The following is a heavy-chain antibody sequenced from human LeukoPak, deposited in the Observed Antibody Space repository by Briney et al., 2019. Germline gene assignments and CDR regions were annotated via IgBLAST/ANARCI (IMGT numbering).Heavy chain of an antibody. V-gene: IGHV1-2*02. CDR1: GYXFTGYY. CDR2: INPNSGGT. Sequence: GASVKVSCMASGYXFTGYYMHWVRQAPGQGPEWMGWINPNSGGTNYAQKFHGRVTMTRDTSISTAYMELSRLRSDDTAVYYCAREATNWFDPWGQGTLVTVSS. J-gene: IGHJ5*02. CDR3: AREATNWFDP.